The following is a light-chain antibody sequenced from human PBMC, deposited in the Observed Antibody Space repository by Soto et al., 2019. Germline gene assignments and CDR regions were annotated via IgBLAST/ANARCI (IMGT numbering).Light chain of an antibody. Sequence: QSVLTQPASVSGSPGQSITISCTGTSSDVGGYNYVSWYQQHPGKAPKLMIYEVSYRPSGVSDRFSGSRSGNTASLTISGLQAEDESDYYCSSYTSSTTWEFGGGTQLTVL. V-gene: IGLV2-14*01. CDR1: SSDVGGYNY. CDR3: SSYTSSTTWE. CDR2: EVS. J-gene: IGLJ3*02.